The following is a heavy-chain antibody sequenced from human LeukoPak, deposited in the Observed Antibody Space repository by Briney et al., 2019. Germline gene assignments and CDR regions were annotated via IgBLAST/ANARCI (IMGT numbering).Heavy chain of an antibody. CDR3: ARGHGYSGHALAY. V-gene: IGHV4-59*01. CDR1: GTSINDYY. J-gene: IGHJ4*02. Sequence: SETLSLTCTVSGTSINDYYWSWIRQPPGKRLEWIGYIYFSGHTNYSPPLKSRVTMSLDAPRDHFSLQLNSVTAADTAVYYCARGHGYSGHALAYWCQGILVTVSS. D-gene: IGHD5-12*01. CDR2: IYFSGHT.